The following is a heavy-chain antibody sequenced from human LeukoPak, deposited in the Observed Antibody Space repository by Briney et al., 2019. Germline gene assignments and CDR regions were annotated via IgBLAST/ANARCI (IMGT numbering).Heavy chain of an antibody. CDR2: IKQDGSEK. V-gene: IGHV3-7*01. D-gene: IGHD3-9*01. CDR3: ARGRLATYYYYGMDV. J-gene: IGHJ6*02. CDR1: GFTFSTYW. Sequence: GGSLRLSCAASGFTFSTYWMNWVRQAPGKGLEWVANIKQDGSEKYFVDSVKGRFTNSRDNAKNSLYLQMNSLRAEDTAVYYCARGRLATYYYYGMDVWGQGTTVTVSS.